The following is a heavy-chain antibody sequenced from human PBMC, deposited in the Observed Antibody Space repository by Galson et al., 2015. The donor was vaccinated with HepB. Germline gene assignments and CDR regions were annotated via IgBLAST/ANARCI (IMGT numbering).Heavy chain of an antibody. CDR1: GGSISSGSYY. D-gene: IGHD7-27*01. J-gene: IGHJ5*02. V-gene: IGHV4-61*02. CDR2: IYTSGST. Sequence: QVQLQESGPGLVKPSETLSLTCPVSGGSISSGSYYWRWIRQPAGKGLEWIGRIYTSGSTNYNPSLKSRVTMSVDTSKNQFSLKLSSVTAADTAVYYCARLGIFNWFDPWGQGTLVTVSS. CDR3: ARLGIFNWFDP.